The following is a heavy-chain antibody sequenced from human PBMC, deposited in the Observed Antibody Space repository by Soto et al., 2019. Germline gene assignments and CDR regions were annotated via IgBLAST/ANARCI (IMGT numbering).Heavy chain of an antibody. D-gene: IGHD2-15*01. Sequence: QVQLQESGPGLVRPSQILSLPCSVSGESISRGGFYWNWIRHNPAKGPEWLGHVSWRGSTHYSAALEAQLTITANTFKKQFSLQLSSVGAAYTCDYFSAGWREYCSCGTRYESWGTGTLVNVAS. CDR2: VSWRGST. V-gene: IGHV4-31*01. J-gene: IGHJ5*02. CDR1: GESISRGGFY. CDR3: AGWREYCSCGTRYES.